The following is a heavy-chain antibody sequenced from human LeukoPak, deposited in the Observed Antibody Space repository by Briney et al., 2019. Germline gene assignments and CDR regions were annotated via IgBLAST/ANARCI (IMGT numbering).Heavy chain of an antibody. J-gene: IGHJ4*02. V-gene: IGHV3-30-3*01. D-gene: IGHD1-26*01. CDR1: GFTFSSYA. CDR2: TSYDGSDK. Sequence: PWGSRTLSCAASGFTFSSYAMNWVRQAPGKGLEWVAVTSYDGSDKYYADSVKGRFTISRDNSKNTLYLQMSSLRTEDTAVYHCARATYSGGYYFDQWGQGILVTVSS. CDR3: ARATYSGGYYFDQ.